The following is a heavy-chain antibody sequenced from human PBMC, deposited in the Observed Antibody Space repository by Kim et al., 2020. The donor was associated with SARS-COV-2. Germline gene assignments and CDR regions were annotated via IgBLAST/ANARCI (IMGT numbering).Heavy chain of an antibody. CDR2: IHGSGTFT. Sequence: GGSLRLSCAASGFTFSSYAMSWVRQAPGKGLEWVSNIHGSGTFTSHADSVRGRFTISRDNSKNTLYLHMNSLRVEDTAVYYCAKVIYGDHDAFDIWGQGTLVTVSS. CDR1: GFTFSSYA. J-gene: IGHJ3*02. CDR3: AKVIYGDHDAFDI. V-gene: IGHV3-23*01. D-gene: IGHD4-17*01.